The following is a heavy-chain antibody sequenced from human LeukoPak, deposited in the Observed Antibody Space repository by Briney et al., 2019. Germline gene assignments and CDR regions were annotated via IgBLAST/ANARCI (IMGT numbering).Heavy chain of an antibody. J-gene: IGHJ4*02. CDR2: INPNSGGT. CDR3: ARDGSGITMVRGVIPYFDY. CDR1: GYTFTGYY. D-gene: IGHD3-10*01. Sequence: ASEKVSCKASGYTFTGYYMHWVRQAPGQGLEWMGWINPNSGGTNYAQKFQGRVTMTRDTSISTAYMELSRLRSDDTAVYYCARDGSGITMVRGVIPYFDYWGQGTLVTVSS. V-gene: IGHV1-2*02.